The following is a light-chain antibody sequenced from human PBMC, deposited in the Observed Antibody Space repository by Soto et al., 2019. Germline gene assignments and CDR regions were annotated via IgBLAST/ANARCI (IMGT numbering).Light chain of an antibody. CDR1: SSNIGSNY. CDR3: AAWDDSLSGLYV. J-gene: IGLJ1*01. Sequence: QSLLPQPPSSSVTPGRRVTISCSGSSSNIGSNYAHWYQQLPGTAPKLLIYRNNQRPSGVPDRFSGSKSGTTASLAISGLRSEDEADYYCAAWDDSLSGLYVFGTGTKVTVL. CDR2: RNN. V-gene: IGLV1-47*01.